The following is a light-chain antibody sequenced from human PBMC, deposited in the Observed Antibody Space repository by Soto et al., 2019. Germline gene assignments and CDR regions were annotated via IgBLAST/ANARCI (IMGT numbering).Light chain of an antibody. Sequence: ASASLGASVKLTCTLSNNYAIAWHQQQPEKGPRFLLKLNRDGSHIRGDGIPDRFSGSVSGAERYLIISNLQSDDEADYYCQTWGPGIRVFGGGTKLTVL. J-gene: IGLJ3*02. V-gene: IGLV4-69*01. CDR1: NNYA. CDR3: QTWGPGIRV. CDR2: LNRDGSH.